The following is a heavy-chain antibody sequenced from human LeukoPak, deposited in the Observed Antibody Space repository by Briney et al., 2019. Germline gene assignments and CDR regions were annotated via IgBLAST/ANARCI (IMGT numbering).Heavy chain of an antibody. V-gene: IGHV4-39*01. CDR1: GGSISSYY. CDR2: IYYSGST. J-gene: IGHJ5*02. D-gene: IGHD3-22*01. Sequence: SETLSLTCTVSGGSISSYYWGWIRQPPGKGLEWIGSIYYSGSTYYNPSLKSRVTISVDTSKNQFSLKLSSVTAADAAVYYCARFGRITMIVVGTWGQGTLVTVSS. CDR3: ARFGRITMIVVGT.